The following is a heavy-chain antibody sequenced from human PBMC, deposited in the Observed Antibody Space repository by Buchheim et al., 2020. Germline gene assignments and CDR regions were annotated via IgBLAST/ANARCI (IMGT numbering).Heavy chain of an antibody. J-gene: IGHJ4*02. D-gene: IGHD4/OR15-4a*01. CDR2: IYFSGCT. V-gene: IGHV4-39*07. CDR1: GGSISSSSYY. CDR3: ARGMVDYGHDY. Sequence: QLQLQESGPGLVKPSETLSLTCTVSGGSISSSSYYWGWIRQPPGKGLEWIGSIYFSGCTYYNPSLKSRVTISVDTSKNQFSLKLSSVTAADTAVYYCARGMVDYGHDYWGQGTL.